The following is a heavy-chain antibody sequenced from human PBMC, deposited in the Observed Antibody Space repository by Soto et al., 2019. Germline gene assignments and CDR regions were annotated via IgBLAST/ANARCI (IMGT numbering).Heavy chain of an antibody. D-gene: IGHD3-22*01. J-gene: IGHJ5*02. V-gene: IGHV4-30-2*01. Sequence: SETLSLTGAVSGGSISSGGYSWSWIRQPPGKSLEWIGYIYHSGSTYYNPSLKSRVTISVDRSKNQFSLKLSSVTAADTAVYYCARDLRDTMILDPWGQGTLVTVSS. CDR2: IYHSGST. CDR3: ARDLRDTMILDP. CDR1: GGSISSGGYS.